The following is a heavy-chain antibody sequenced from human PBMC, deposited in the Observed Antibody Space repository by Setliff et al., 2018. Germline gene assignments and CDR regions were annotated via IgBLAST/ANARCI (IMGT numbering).Heavy chain of an antibody. CDR2: ISAYNGNK. D-gene: IGHD2-2*01. V-gene: IGHV1-18*01. J-gene: IGHJ3*02. Sequence: GASVKVSCKASGYTFISYGISWVRQAPGQGLEWMGWISAYNGNKNYAQKLQGRVTMTTXXXTXXXXXXXXXXXXXXTAVYYCARVLFHCSSTSCYLDAFDIWGQGTMVTVS. CDR3: ARVLFHCSSTSCYLDAFDI. CDR1: GYTFISYG.